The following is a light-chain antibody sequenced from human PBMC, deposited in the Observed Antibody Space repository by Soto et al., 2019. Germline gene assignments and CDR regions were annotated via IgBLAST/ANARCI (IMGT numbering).Light chain of an antibody. CDR3: QQYGRFPGT. CDR1: QSISSSY. J-gene: IGKJ2*02. Sequence: EIVLTQSPGTLSLSPGERVNLSCRASQSISSSYLAWYQQRPGQAPRLLIYGASSRATGIPDRFSGSGSTTDFTLTISGLEPEDFAVYFCQQYGRFPGTFGQGTKLEIK. V-gene: IGKV3-20*01. CDR2: GAS.